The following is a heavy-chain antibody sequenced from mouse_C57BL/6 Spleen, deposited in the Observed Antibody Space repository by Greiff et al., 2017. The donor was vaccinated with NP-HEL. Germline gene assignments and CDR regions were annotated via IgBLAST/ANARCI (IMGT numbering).Heavy chain of an antibody. D-gene: IGHD2-3*01. CDR1: GFTFSDYG. J-gene: IGHJ3*01. Sequence: EVKLVESGGGLVKPGGSLKLSCAASGFTFSDYGMHWVRQAPEKGLEWVAYISSGSSTIYYADTVKGRFTISRDNAKNTLFLQMTSLRSEDTAMYYCARGWLLPYWGQGTLVTVSA. CDR3: ARGWLLPY. CDR2: ISSGSSTI. V-gene: IGHV5-17*01.